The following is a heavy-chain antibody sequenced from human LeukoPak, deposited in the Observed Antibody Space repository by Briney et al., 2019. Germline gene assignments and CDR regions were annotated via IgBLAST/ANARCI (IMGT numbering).Heavy chain of an antibody. CDR1: GGSISSSSYY. V-gene: IGHV4-39*01. J-gene: IGHJ4*02. CDR3: ARQVGAILD. D-gene: IGHD1-26*01. CDR2: IYYSGST. Sequence: PSETLSLTCTVSGGSISSSSYYWGWIRQPPGKGLEWIGSIYYSGSTYYNPSLKSRVTISVDTSKNQFSLKLSSVTAADTAVYYCARQVGAILDWGQGTLVTVSS.